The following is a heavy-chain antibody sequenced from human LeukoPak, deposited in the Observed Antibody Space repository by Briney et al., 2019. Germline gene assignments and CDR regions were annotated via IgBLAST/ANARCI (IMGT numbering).Heavy chain of an antibody. CDR2: IYYSGST. CDR1: GGSINSYS. CDR3: ARAFRNDYGVTWFDP. J-gene: IGHJ5*02. V-gene: IGHV4-59*08. Sequence: SETLSLTCTVSGGSINSYSWTWIRQPTGEGLECIVYIYYSGSTNYNPSLKSRVTISIDTSKTQFSLKLSSVTAADTAVYYCARAFRNDYGVTWFDPWGQGTLVTVSS. D-gene: IGHD4-17*01.